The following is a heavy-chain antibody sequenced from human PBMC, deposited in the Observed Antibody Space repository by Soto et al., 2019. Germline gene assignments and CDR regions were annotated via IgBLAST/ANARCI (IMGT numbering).Heavy chain of an antibody. D-gene: IGHD1-26*01. CDR3: ARGDVGAFDL. V-gene: IGHV3-74*03. Sequence: EVQLVESGGGLVQPGGPLRLSFVASDFTFSYYWIHWVRQVPGKGLVWVSRIHSDGSSTTYADSVKGRFTISRDNAKNTLYLQMASLRVEDTAVYYCARGDVGAFDLWGQGTMVTVSS. CDR1: DFTFSYYW. J-gene: IGHJ3*01. CDR2: IHSDGSST.